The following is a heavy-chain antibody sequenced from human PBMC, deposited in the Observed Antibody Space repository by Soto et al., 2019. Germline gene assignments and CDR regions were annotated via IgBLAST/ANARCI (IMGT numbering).Heavy chain of an antibody. CDR2: IDPSDSYT. Sequence: GESLKISCKGSGYSFTSYWISWVRQMPGKGLEWMGRIDPSDSYTNYSPSFQGHVTISADKSISTAYLQWSSLKASDTAMYYCARHAPYYGSGNGYGMDVWGQGTTVTVSS. J-gene: IGHJ6*02. CDR3: ARHAPYYGSGNGYGMDV. D-gene: IGHD3-10*01. V-gene: IGHV5-10-1*01. CDR1: GYSFTSYW.